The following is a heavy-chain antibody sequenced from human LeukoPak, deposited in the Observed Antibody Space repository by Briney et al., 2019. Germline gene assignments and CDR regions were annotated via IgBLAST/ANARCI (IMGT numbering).Heavy chain of an antibody. Sequence: SETLSLTCAVSGGSISSGGYSWSWIRQPPGKGLEWIGYIYHSGSTYYNPSLKSRVTISVDTSKNQFSLKLSSVTAADTAVYYCARDNWNYGSSMDVWGQGTTVTVSS. V-gene: IGHV4-30-2*01. CDR3: ARDNWNYGSSMDV. D-gene: IGHD1-7*01. J-gene: IGHJ6*02. CDR2: IYHSGST. CDR1: GGSISSGGYS.